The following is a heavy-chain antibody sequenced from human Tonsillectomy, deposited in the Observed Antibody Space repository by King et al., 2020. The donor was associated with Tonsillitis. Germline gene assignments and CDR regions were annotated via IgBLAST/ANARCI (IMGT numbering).Heavy chain of an antibody. J-gene: IGHJ3*02. CDR1: GFTFSNYA. CDR2: ISGTGDST. V-gene: IGHV3-23*04. Sequence: VQLVESGGGFVQPGGSLRLSCAASGFTFSNYAMSWVRQAPGKGLEWVAGISGTGDSTYYADSVKGRFTISRDNSKNTLYLQMNSLRTEDTAVYYCAVVGTDALDIWGQGPMVTVSS. D-gene: IGHD1-1*01. CDR3: AVVGTDALDI.